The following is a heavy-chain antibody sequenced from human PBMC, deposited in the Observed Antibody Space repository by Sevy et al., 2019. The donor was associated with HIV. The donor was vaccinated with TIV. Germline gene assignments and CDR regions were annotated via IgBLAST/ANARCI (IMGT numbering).Heavy chain of an antibody. Sequence: LSLTCAASGFTFSNYNMNWVRQAPGKGLEWVSSISSSSRYIYYADSMKGRFTISRDNAKNSLYLQMNSRRAEDTAVYYCARVVAYCSGGSCFPGYYYGMDVWGQGTTVTVSS. CDR1: GFTFSNYN. CDR3: ARVVAYCSGGSCFPGYYYGMDV. D-gene: IGHD2-15*01. J-gene: IGHJ6*02. CDR2: ISSSSRYI. V-gene: IGHV3-21*01.